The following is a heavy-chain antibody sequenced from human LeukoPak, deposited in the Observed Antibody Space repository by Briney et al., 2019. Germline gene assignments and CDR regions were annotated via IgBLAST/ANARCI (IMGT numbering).Heavy chain of an antibody. D-gene: IGHD3-10*01. CDR2: ISASGGST. CDR1: GFTFSSSA. Sequence: GGSLRLSCAASGFTFSSSAMSWVRQVPGKGLEWVSGISASGGSTSYADSVRGRFTISRDNSKNTLYVQMNSLRAEDTAVYYCARALWFGEFLFDYWGQGTLVTVSS. V-gene: IGHV3-23*01. J-gene: IGHJ4*02. CDR3: ARALWFGEFLFDY.